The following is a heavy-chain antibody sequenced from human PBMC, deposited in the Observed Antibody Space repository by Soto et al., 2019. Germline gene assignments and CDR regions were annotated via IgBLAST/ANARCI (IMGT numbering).Heavy chain of an antibody. CDR3: AKVGSHSGSHYDAFDI. CDR1: GLTFISYA. V-gene: IGHV3-23*01. CDR2: ISGSDSRT. D-gene: IGHD1-26*01. Sequence: EVQLLESGGGLVQPGGSLRLSCAASGLTFISYAMNWVRQAPGKGLEWVSAISGSDSRTYYADSVKGRFTISRDNSKNTLYLQLNSLRAEDTAVYYCAKVGSHSGSHYDAFDIWGQGTMVTVSS. J-gene: IGHJ3*02.